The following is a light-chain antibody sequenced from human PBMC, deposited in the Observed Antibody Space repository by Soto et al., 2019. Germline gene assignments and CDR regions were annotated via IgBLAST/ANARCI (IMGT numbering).Light chain of an antibody. CDR2: DAS. CDR3: QQRSNWPPV. CDR1: QSISKW. V-gene: IGKV3-11*01. Sequence: TQSPSTLSGSVGDRVTITCRASQSISKWLAWYQQKPGQAPRLLIYDASNRATGIPARFSGSGSGTDFTLTISSLEPEDFAVYYCQQRSNWPPVFGGGTKVDIK. J-gene: IGKJ4*01.